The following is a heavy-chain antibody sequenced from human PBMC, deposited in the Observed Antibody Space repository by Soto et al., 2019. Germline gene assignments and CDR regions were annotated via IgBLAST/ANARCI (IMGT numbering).Heavy chain of an antibody. CDR1: GFTFSDYY. Sequence: QVQLVESGGGLVKPGGSLRLSCAASGFTFSDYYMSWIRQAPGKGLEWVSYISSSSSYTNYADSVKGRFTISRDNAKNSLYLQMNRLVAEDSAVYYRARMRADYGGTFFDYWGQGTLVTVSS. CDR3: ARMRADYGGTFFDY. V-gene: IGHV3-11*05. D-gene: IGHD4-17*01. J-gene: IGHJ4*02. CDR2: ISSSSSYT.